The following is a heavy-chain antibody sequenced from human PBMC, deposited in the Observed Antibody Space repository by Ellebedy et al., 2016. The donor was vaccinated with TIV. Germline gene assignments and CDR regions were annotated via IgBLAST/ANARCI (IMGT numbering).Heavy chain of an antibody. J-gene: IGHJ6*02. V-gene: IGHV3-13*04. CDR1: GFTLSSYD. Sequence: GGSLRLXCAASGFTLSSYDIYWVRQVPGKGLQWVSVIGTEGDTYFSGSVKGRFTLSRENAKTSLFLEMTSLRAGDTAVYYCARGLYGFGEFHGMDVWGQGTTVTVSS. CDR3: ARGLYGFGEFHGMDV. CDR2: IGTEGDT. D-gene: IGHD3-10*01.